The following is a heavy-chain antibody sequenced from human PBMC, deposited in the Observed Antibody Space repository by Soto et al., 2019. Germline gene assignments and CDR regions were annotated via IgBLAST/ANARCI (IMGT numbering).Heavy chain of an antibody. CDR3: AKDGLGAYSYGSYYFDY. CDR2: ISGSGGST. J-gene: IGHJ4*02. V-gene: IGHV3-23*01. D-gene: IGHD5-18*01. CDR1: GFTFSSYA. Sequence: EVQLLESGGGLVQPGGSLRLSCAASGFTFSSYAMSWVRQAPGKGLEWVSTISGSGGSTYYADSVKGRFIISRDNSKNTLYLQMNSLRAEDTAVYYCAKDGLGAYSYGSYYFDYWGQGTLVTVSS.